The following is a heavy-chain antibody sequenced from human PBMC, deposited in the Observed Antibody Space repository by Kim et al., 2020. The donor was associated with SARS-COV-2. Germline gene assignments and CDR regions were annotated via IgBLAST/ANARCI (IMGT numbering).Heavy chain of an antibody. V-gene: IGHV3-48*02. D-gene: IGHD2-15*01. Sequence: SVKGRFTISRDNAGNSLYLQMKSLRDEDTAVYYCERVIRSSYSMDVWGQGTTVTVSS. J-gene: IGHJ6*02. CDR3: ERVIRSSYSMDV.